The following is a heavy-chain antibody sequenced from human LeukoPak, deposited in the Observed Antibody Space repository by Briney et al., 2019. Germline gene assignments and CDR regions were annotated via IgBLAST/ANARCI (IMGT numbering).Heavy chain of an antibody. V-gene: IGHV1-18*01. CDR3: ARDKGSYFQMNFDY. Sequence: ASVKVSCKASGYTFTSYGISWVRQAPGQGREWMGWISAYNGNTNYAQKLQGRVTMTTDTSTSTAYMELRSLRSDDTAVYYCARDKGSYFQMNFDYWGQGTLVTVSS. D-gene: IGHD3-10*01. CDR1: GYTFTSYG. J-gene: IGHJ4*02. CDR2: ISAYNGNT.